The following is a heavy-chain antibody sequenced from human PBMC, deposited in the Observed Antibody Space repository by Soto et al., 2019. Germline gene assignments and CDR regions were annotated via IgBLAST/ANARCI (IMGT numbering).Heavy chain of an antibody. CDR1: GGSISSYR. CDR3: GRESGETWDYEAS. D-gene: IGHD1-7*01. V-gene: IGHV4-4*07. J-gene: IGHJ5*02. Sequence: SETLSLTCTVSGGSISSYRWSWIRQPAGKGLEWIGRLNTYGDTHYNPSLKSRVTVSVDTSRNQFFLTLRSVTAANSAVYHCGRESGETWDYEASWGQGTPVTVSS. CDR2: LNTYGDT.